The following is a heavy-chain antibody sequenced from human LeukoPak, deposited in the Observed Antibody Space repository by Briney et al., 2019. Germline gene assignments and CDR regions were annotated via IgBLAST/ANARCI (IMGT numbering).Heavy chain of an antibody. Sequence: PGGSLRLSCAASGFTVSSDYMSWVRQAPGKGLEWVSVIYSGGSTYYADSVKGRFTISRDNSKNTLYLQMTSLRAEDTAVYYCARDVVRGVNAFDIWGQGTMVPVSS. CDR1: GFTVSSDY. D-gene: IGHD3-10*01. CDR2: IYSGGST. J-gene: IGHJ3*02. CDR3: ARDVVRGVNAFDI. V-gene: IGHV3-53*01.